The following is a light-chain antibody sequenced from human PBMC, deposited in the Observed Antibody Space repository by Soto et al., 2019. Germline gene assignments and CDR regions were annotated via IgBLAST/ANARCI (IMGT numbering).Light chain of an antibody. CDR1: QDITKY. CDR3: QQSHTPPLT. J-gene: IGKJ4*01. CDR2: DAS. V-gene: IGKV1-33*01. Sequence: DIQMTQSPSSLSASVGDRVTITCQASQDITKYLNWCQQKPGKAPNLLIYDASNLETGVQSRFSGSESGTDFTLTISSLHPEDFATYFCQQSHTPPLTFGGGTKV.